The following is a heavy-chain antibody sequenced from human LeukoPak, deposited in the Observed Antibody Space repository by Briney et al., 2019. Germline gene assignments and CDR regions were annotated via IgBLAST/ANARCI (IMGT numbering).Heavy chain of an antibody. CDR3: AREIFGSGSYRDF. Sequence: QPGRSLRLSCAASGFAFNTYAMHWVRQAPGQGLEWVALIWHDGSHKFYSNSVRGQFTISRDNSKNTVSLQMNNLRPEDTAVYYCAREIFGSGSYRDFWGQGTLVTVSS. D-gene: IGHD3-10*01. J-gene: IGHJ4*02. CDR2: IWHDGSHK. CDR1: GFAFNTYA. V-gene: IGHV3-33*01.